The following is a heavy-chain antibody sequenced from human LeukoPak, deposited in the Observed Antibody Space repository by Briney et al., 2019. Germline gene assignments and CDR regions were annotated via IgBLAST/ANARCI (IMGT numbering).Heavy chain of an antibody. V-gene: IGHV1-2*02. CDR2: INPNSGGT. CDR1: GYTFTSYG. CDR3: ARVGSVAAAVTGGVY. D-gene: IGHD6-25*01. J-gene: IGHJ4*02. Sequence: ASVKVSCKASGYTFTSYGISWVRQAPGQGLEWMGWINPNSGGTNYAQKFEGRVTMTRDTSISTAYMELSRLRSDDTAVYYCARVGSVAAAVTGGVYWGQGTLVTVSS.